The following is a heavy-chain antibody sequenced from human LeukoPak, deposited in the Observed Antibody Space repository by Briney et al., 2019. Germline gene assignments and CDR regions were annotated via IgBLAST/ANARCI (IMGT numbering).Heavy chain of an antibody. V-gene: IGHV3-9*01. D-gene: IGHD6-13*01. CDR3: AKDGDSSSWYPSPYYFDY. CDR1: GFTFDDYA. Sequence: GGSLRLSCAASGFTFDDYAMHWVRQAPGKGLEWVSGISWNSGSIGYADSVKGRFTISRDNAKNSLYLQMNSLRAEDTALYYCAKDGDSSSWYPSPYYFDYWGQGTLVTVSS. CDR2: ISWNSGSI. J-gene: IGHJ4*02.